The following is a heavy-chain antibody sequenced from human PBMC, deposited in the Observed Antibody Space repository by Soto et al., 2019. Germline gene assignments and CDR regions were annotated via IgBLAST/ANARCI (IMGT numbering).Heavy chain of an antibody. V-gene: IGHV3-7*01. CDR2: IKQDGSEK. J-gene: IGHJ5*02. D-gene: IGHD2-8*01. CDR3: ARDIVPDT. CDR1: VFTFSSYW. Sequence: PGGCRRMSGEAWVFTFSSYWMSWVRQAPGKGLEWVANIKQDGSEKYYVDSVKGRFTISRDNAKNSLYLQMNSLRAEDTAVYYCARDIVPDTWGQGT.